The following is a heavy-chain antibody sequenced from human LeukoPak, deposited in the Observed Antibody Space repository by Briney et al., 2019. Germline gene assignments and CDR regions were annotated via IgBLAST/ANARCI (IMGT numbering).Heavy chain of an antibody. CDR3: ARATTYDFWSGYYGGWFDP. CDR1: GYTFTSYY. CDR2: ISAYNGNT. Sequence: ASVKVSCKASGYTFTSYYMHWVRQAPGQGLEWMGWISAYNGNTNYAQKLQGRVTMTTDTSTSTAYMELRSLRSDDTAVYYCARATTYDFWSGYYGGWFDPWGQGTLVTVSS. D-gene: IGHD3-3*01. V-gene: IGHV1-18*04. J-gene: IGHJ5*02.